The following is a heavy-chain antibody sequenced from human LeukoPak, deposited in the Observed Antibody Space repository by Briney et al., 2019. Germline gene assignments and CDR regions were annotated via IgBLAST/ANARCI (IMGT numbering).Heavy chain of an antibody. CDR1: GFTVSSNY. CDR2: IDSGDRT. V-gene: IGHV3-66*01. D-gene: IGHD3-10*01. CDR3: ARDRRVRGVMWNSKSDGFDI. J-gene: IGHJ3*02. Sequence: GGSLRLSCAASGFTVSSNYMNWVRQAPGKGLEWVSVIDSGDRTYYADSVKGRLTISRDNSKNTLYLQMNSLRAEDTAVYYCARDRRVRGVMWNSKSDGFDIWGHGTMATVSS.